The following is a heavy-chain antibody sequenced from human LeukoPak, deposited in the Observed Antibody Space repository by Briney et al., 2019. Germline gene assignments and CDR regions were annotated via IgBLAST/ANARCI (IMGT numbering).Heavy chain of an antibody. Sequence: ASVKVSCKASGYTFTGYYMHWVRQAPGQGLEWMGRINPNSGGTNYAQKFQGRVTMTRDTSISTAYMELGRLRSDDTAVYYCARADPDGGKPSYWGQGTLVTVSS. V-gene: IGHV1-2*06. CDR2: INPNSGGT. J-gene: IGHJ4*02. CDR3: ARADPDGGKPSY. D-gene: IGHD2-15*01. CDR1: GYTFTGYY.